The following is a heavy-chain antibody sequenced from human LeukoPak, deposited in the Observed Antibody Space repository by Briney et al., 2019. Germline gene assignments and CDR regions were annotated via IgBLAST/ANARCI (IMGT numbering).Heavy chain of an antibody. V-gene: IGHV4-30-2*01. Sequence: LRLSCAASGFIFSTYAMSWVRQPPGKGLEWIGYIYHSGSTYYNPSLKSRVTISVDRSKNQFSLKLSSVTAADTAVYYCARVVPPHGSSPWGWFDPWGQGTLVTVSS. CDR2: IYHSGST. CDR1: GFIFSTYA. J-gene: IGHJ5*02. CDR3: ARVVPPHGSSPWGWFDP. D-gene: IGHD6-13*01.